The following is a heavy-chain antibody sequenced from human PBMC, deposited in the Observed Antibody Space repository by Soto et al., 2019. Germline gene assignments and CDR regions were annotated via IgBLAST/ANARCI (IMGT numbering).Heavy chain of an antibody. Sequence: QVQLVQSGAEVKKPGASVKVSCKASGYTFTGYYMHWVRQAPGQGLEWMGLIIPIFGTANHAQKFQGRVTISADESTSTVYMELSSLRSEDTAMYYCARGWGYDSNDYYYAYLGQGALVIVSS. D-gene: IGHD3-22*01. J-gene: IGHJ4*02. CDR2: IIPIFGTA. CDR1: GYTFTGYY. CDR3: ARGWGYDSNDYYYAY. V-gene: IGHV1-69*01.